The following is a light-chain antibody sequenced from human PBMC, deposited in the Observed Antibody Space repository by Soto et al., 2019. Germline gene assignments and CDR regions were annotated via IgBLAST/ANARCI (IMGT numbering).Light chain of an antibody. CDR2: GAS. Sequence: EIVMTQSPATLSVSPGERATLSCRASQSVSSSFAWYQQKPGQAPRLLIYGASTRATGIPARFSGSGSGTEFPLTISSRQSEDFAVSYCQQYNHWWTFGLGTKVEVK. J-gene: IGKJ1*01. CDR3: QQYNHWWT. V-gene: IGKV3-15*01. CDR1: QSVSSS.